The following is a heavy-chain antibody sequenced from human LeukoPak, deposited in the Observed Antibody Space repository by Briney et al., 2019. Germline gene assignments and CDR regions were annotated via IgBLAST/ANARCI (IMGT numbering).Heavy chain of an antibody. J-gene: IGHJ4*02. CDR1: GFTFSGSA. Sequence: GGSLRLSCAASGFTFSGSAMHWVRQASGKGLEWVGRIRSKANNYATAYAASVKGRFTISRDDSKNTAYLQMNSLKTEDTAVYYCADMGDFDYWGQGTLATVSS. CDR3: ADMGDFDY. V-gene: IGHV3-73*01. D-gene: IGHD3-16*01. CDR2: IRSKANNYAT.